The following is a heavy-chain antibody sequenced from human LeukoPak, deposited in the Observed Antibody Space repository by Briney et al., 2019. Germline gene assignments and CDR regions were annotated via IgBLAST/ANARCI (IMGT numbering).Heavy chain of an antibody. Sequence: SETQALTCTVSRGANRSSSCYWPWIHKPPGKGLEWIGSIYYSGSTYYNPSLKSRVTISVDTSKNQFSLKLSSVTAADTVVYYCARVGSSDGYNFDYWGQGTLVTVSS. CDR1: RGANRSSSCY. CDR3: ARVGSSDGYNFDY. CDR2: IYYSGST. J-gene: IGHJ4*02. V-gene: IGHV4-39*07. D-gene: IGHD5-24*01.